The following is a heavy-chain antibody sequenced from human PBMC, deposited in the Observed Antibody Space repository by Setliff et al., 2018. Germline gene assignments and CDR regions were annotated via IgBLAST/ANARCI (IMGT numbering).Heavy chain of an antibody. J-gene: IGHJ6*02. CDR1: GYSFTSYW. CDR2: IYPGDSDT. V-gene: IGHV5-51*01. Sequence: GESLKLSCEGSGYSFTSYWIGWVRQMPGKGLEWMGIIYPGDSDTRYSPSFQGQVTISADKSISTAYLQWSSLKASDTAMYYCARQQRIYYDILTSPYYYGMDVWGQGTTVTVSS. D-gene: IGHD3-9*01. CDR3: ARQQRIYYDILTSPYYYGMDV.